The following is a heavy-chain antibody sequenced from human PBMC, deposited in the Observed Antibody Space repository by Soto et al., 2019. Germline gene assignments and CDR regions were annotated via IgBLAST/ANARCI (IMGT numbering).Heavy chain of an antibody. J-gene: IGHJ5*02. CDR2: IYYSGST. Sequence: PSETLSLTCTVSGGSISSGDYYWSWIRQPPGKGLEWIGYIYYSGSTYYNPSLKSRVTISVDTSKNQFSLKLSSVTAADTAVYYCARDQYYYDSSGYYSDNWFDPRGQGTLVPVSS. CDR3: ARDQYYYDSSGYYSDNWFDP. D-gene: IGHD3-22*01. V-gene: IGHV4-30-4*01. CDR1: GGSISSGDYY.